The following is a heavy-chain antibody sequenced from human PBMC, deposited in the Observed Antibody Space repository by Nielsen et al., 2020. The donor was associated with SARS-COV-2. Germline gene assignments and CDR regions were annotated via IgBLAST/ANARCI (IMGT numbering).Heavy chain of an antibody. D-gene: IGHD6-6*01. CDR2: IYSGGST. V-gene: IGHV3-53*05. Sequence: GESLKISCAASGFTFSSYAMSWVRQAPGKGLEWVSVIYSGGSTYYADSVKGRFTISRDNSKNTLYFQMNSLRAEDTALYYCAKDTYSSSSLVFPSWGQGTLVTVSS. J-gene: IGHJ5*02. CDR3: AKDTYSSSSLVFPS. CDR1: GFTFSSYA.